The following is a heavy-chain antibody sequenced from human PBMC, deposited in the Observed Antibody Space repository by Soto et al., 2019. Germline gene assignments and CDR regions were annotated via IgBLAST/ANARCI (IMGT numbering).Heavy chain of an antibody. CDR3: ARERGGYSSDF. J-gene: IGHJ4*02. Sequence: EVQLVESGGGLVQPGGSLRLSCAASGFSFSSYWMHWLRHVPGKGLVWVSRINGDGDYTNYADSVKGRFTSSRDNAKNTLYLQMNSLRAEDTAVYYCARERGGYSSDFWGQGTLVTVSS. V-gene: IGHV3-74*01. D-gene: IGHD2-15*01. CDR2: INGDGDYT. CDR1: GFSFSSYW.